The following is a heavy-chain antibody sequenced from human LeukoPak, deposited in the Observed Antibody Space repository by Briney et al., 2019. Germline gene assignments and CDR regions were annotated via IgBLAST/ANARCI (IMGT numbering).Heavy chain of an antibody. D-gene: IGHD2-2*01. J-gene: IGHJ4*02. CDR1: GFTFSSYG. V-gene: IGHV3-30*02. CDR3: AKDRNIVVVPAASPYCFDY. Sequence: GGSLRPSCAASGFTFSSYGMHWVRQAPGKGLEWVAFIRYDGSNKYYADSVKGRFTISRDNSKNTLYLQMNSLRPEDTAVYYCAKDRNIVVVPAASPYCFDYWGQGTLVTVSS. CDR2: IRYDGSNK.